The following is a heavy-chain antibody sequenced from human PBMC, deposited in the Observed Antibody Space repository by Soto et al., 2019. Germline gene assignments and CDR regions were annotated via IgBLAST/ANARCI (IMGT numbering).Heavy chain of an antibody. CDR2: IWYHGSNK. CDR3: ARDRDPGQWLTTNYFDY. Sequence: GGSLRLSCAASGFTFSSYGMHWVRQAPGKGLEWVAVIWYHGSNKYYADSVKGRFTISRDNSKNTLYLQMNSLRAGDTAVYYCARDRDPGQWLTTNYFDYWGQGTLVTVSS. J-gene: IGHJ4*02. V-gene: IGHV3-33*01. CDR1: GFTFSSYG. D-gene: IGHD6-19*01.